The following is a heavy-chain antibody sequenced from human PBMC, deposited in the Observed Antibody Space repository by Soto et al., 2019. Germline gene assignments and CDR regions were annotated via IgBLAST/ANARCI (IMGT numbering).Heavy chain of an antibody. J-gene: IGHJ5*02. V-gene: IGHV2-26*01. CDR2: IDSSGEK. D-gene: IGHD6-19*01. Sequence: QVTLKESGPVLVKPTETLTLRCTVSGLSITDSEMGVSWIRQPPGQPLAWLAHIDSSGEKSYRTFLKSRLAISKDTSKSQIVLTRTNMAPADTATYYCARRHLAVAVSPWFDPWGQGIPVTVSS. CDR1: GLSITDSEMG. CDR3: ARRHLAVAVSPWFDP.